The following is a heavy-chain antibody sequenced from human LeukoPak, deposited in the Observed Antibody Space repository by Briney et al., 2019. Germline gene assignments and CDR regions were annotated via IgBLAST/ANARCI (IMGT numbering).Heavy chain of an antibody. CDR3: ARSYYDFWSGSY. V-gene: IGHV1-2*02. CDR1: GYTFTGYY. D-gene: IGHD3-3*01. CDR2: INPNSGGT. Sequence: GASVKVSCKASGYTFTGYYMHWVRQAPGQGLEWMGWINPNSGGTNYAQRFQGRVTMTRDTSISTAYMELSRLRSDDTAVYYCARSYYDFWSGSYWGQGTLVTVSS. J-gene: IGHJ4*02.